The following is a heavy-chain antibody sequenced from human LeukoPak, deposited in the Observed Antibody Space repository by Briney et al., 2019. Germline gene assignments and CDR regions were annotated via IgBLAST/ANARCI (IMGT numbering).Heavy chain of an antibody. J-gene: IGHJ3*02. Sequence: PGGSLRLSCAASGFTFSDYYMSWIRQAPGKGLEWVSYISSSGSTIYYADSVKGRFTISRDNAKNSLYLQMNSLRAEDTAVYYCARRWSWTNYAFDIWGQGTMVTVSS. D-gene: IGHD2-15*01. CDR2: ISSSGSTI. CDR3: ARRWSWTNYAFDI. CDR1: GFTFSDYY. V-gene: IGHV3-11*04.